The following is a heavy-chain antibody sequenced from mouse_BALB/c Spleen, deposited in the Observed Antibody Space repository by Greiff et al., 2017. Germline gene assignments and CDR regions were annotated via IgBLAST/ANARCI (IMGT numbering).Heavy chain of an antibody. CDR2: IDPENGNT. V-gene: IGHV14-1*02. CDR1: GFNIKDYY. J-gene: IGHJ2*01. CDR3: ARRGLHYFDY. Sequence: EVNVVESGAELVRPGALVKLSCKASGFNIKDYYMHWVKQRPEQGLEWIGWIDPENGNTIYDPKFQGKASITADTSSNTAYLQLSSLTSEDTAVYYCARRGLHYFDYWGQGTTLTVSS.